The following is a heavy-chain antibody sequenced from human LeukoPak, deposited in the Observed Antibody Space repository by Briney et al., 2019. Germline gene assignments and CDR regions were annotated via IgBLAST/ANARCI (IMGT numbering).Heavy chain of an antibody. V-gene: IGHV1-2*02. CDR2: INPNSGGT. Sequence: ASVKVSCKASGYTFTSYGISWVRQAPGQGLEWMGWINPNSGGTNYAQKFQGRVTMTRATSISTAYMELSRLRSDDTAVDYCARGEDIVVVAAAMVAFDIWGQGTMVTVSS. CDR1: GYTFTSYG. D-gene: IGHD2-2*01. J-gene: IGHJ3*02. CDR3: ARGEDIVVVAAAMVAFDI.